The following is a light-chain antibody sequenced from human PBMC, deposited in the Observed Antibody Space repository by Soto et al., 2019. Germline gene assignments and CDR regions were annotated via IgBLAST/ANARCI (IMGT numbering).Light chain of an antibody. V-gene: IGKV1-5*03. CDR1: QSISTW. CDR3: QQYNSYTWT. J-gene: IGKJ1*01. Sequence: DIQMTQSPSTLSASVGDRVTITCRASQSISTWLAWYQQKPGKGPTLLIYKASRLESGVPSRFSGSGSGTEFTLTISSLQPDDFATYYCQQYNSYTWTFGQGTKV. CDR2: KAS.